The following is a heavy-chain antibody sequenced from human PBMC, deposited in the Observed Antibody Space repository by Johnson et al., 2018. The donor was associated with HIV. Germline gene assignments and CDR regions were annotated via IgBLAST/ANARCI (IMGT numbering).Heavy chain of an antibody. J-gene: IGHJ3*02. CDR3: ASKAAGTMHAFDI. CDR1: GFTFTGYW. D-gene: IGHD6-13*01. V-gene: IGHV3-7*01. CDR2: IKQDGSEK. Sequence: VQLVESVGGLVQPGGSLRLSCAASGFTFTGYWMSWVRQAPGKGLEWVAKIKQDGSEKYYVDSVKGRFTLSRDNAKNSLYLQMNNLGAKDTAVYYCASKAAGTMHAFDIWGQGTMVTVSS.